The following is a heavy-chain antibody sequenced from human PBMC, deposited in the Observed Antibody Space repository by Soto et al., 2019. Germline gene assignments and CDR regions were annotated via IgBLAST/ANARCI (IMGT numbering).Heavy chain of an antibody. V-gene: IGHV4-34*01. Sequence: SETLSLTCSVYGGSFSDYYWTWIRQPPGKGLEWIGEIDHSGSTNYSPSLKSRVTISLDTSKNQFSLKLNSVTAADMAVFYCARGPKRAGYSSNWDYFYYGMDVWGQGTAVTVSS. CDR3: ARGPKRAGYSSNWDYFYYGMDV. J-gene: IGHJ6*02. CDR1: GGSFSDYY. CDR2: IDHSGST. D-gene: IGHD6-13*01.